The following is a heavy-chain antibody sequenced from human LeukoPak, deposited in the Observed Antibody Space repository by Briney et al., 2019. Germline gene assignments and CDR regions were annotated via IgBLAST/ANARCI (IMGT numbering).Heavy chain of an antibody. J-gene: IGHJ5*02. CDR3: AREFGADT. V-gene: IGHV3-30-3*01. CDR2: ILYDGNNK. D-gene: IGHD4/OR15-4a*01. CDR1: GFTVSRFA. Sequence: PGGSLRLSCAASGFTVSRFAMHWVRQAPGKGLEWVAVILYDGNNKYYADSVKGRFTVSRDNSENSVHLQMNSLRVDDTAVYYCAREFGADTWGQGTLVTVSS.